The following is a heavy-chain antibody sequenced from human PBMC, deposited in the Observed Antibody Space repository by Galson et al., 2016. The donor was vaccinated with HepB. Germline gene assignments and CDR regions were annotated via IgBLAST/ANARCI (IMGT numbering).Heavy chain of an antibody. J-gene: IGHJ4*02. Sequence: SLRLSCAASGFTFITYGMHWVRQAPGKGLEWVAAIWYEGSNKYYADSVNGRFTISRDNSKNTLYLQVNSLCAEDPALYYCARGGYYYDSGDSPIDYWGQGTLVTVSS. D-gene: IGHD3-22*01. CDR3: ARGGYYYDSGDSPIDY. V-gene: IGHV3-33*01. CDR2: IWYEGSNK. CDR1: GFTFITYG.